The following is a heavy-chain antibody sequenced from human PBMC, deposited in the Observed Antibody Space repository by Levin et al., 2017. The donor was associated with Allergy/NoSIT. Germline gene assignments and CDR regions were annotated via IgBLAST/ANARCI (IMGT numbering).Heavy chain of an antibody. V-gene: IGHV3-48*01. CDR2: VNVGSSTI. CDR3: VRDFAWAFDY. D-gene: IGHD1-26*01. J-gene: IGHJ4*02. Sequence: SCATSGFNFNTYSMNWVRQAPGKGLEWISYVNVGSSTIKYADSVRGRFTISRDEDKNLVYLQMNSLRVEDTAVYYCVRDFAWAFDYWGQGTLVTASS. CDR1: GFNFNTYS.